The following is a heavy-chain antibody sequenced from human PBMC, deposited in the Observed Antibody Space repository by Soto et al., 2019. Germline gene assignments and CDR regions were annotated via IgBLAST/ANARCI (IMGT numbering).Heavy chain of an antibody. CDR2: IKSKTDGGTT. D-gene: IGHD1-26*01. CDR1: GFTFSNAW. J-gene: IGHJ4*02. CDR3: TTDLVVGATFDY. V-gene: IGHV3-15*01. Sequence: PVGSLRLSCAASGFTFSNAWMSWVRQAPGKGLEWVGRIKSKTDGGTTDYAAPVKGRFTISRDDSKNTLYLQMNSLKTEDTAVYYCTTDLVVGATFDYWGQGTLVTVSS.